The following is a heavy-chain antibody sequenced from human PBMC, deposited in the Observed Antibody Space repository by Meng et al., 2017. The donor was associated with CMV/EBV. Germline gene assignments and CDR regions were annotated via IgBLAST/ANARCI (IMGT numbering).Heavy chain of an antibody. D-gene: IGHD5-18*01. CDR1: GGTFSSYA. Sequence: SVKVSCKASGGTFSSYAISWVRQAPGQGLEWMGGIIPIFGTANYAQKFQGRVTITTDESTSTAYMELSSLRSEDTAVYYCARERGDSYDPYAFDIWGQGTMVTVSS. V-gene: IGHV1-69*05. CDR3: ARERGDSYDPYAFDI. J-gene: IGHJ3*02. CDR2: IIPIFGTA.